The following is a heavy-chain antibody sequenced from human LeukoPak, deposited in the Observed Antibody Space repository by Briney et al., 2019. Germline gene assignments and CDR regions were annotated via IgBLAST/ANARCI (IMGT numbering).Heavy chain of an antibody. J-gene: IGHJ4*02. CDR2: IWSDGSNK. V-gene: IGHV3-33*06. Sequence: TGGSLRLSCAASGFTFSHYGMHWVRQAPGKGLEWVAVIWSDGSNKFYAASVRGRFTISREDSRKTVYLQMDSLTAEDTAVYYCAKDAQRGFDYSNSLEKWGQGTLVTVSS. CDR1: GFTFSHYG. CDR3: AKDAQRGFDYSNSLEK. D-gene: IGHD4-11*01.